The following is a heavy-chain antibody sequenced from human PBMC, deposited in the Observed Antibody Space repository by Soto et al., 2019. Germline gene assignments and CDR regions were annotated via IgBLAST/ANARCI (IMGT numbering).Heavy chain of an antibody. CDR2: ISDDGSNK. V-gene: IGHV3-30*18. D-gene: IGHD6-19*01. Sequence: QMQLVESGGGVVQPGRSLRLSCVASGFSFSNHGMHWVRQAPGKGLEWVAVISDDGSNKDYVESVKGRFTISRDNSKNTLYLKINSLRVEDTAVFYCAKTSRATVVGAPDYWGQGTLVTVSS. CDR3: AKTSRATVVGAPDY. CDR1: GFSFSNHG. J-gene: IGHJ4*02.